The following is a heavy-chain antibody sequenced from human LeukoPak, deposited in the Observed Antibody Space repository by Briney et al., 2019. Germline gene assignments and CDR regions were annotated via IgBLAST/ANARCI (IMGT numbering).Heavy chain of an antibody. CDR2: INHSGST. Sequence: PSETLSLTCAVYGGSFSGYYGSWISQPPGKGLEWIGEINHSGSTNYNPSLKSRVTISVDTSKNQFSLKLSSVTAADTAVYYCARGVVGATDYFDYWGQGTLVTVSS. J-gene: IGHJ4*02. D-gene: IGHD1-26*01. CDR3: ARGVVGATDYFDY. CDR1: GGSFSGYY. V-gene: IGHV4-34*01.